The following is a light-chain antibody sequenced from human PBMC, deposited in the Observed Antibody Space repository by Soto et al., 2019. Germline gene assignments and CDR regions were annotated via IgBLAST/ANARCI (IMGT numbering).Light chain of an antibody. CDR2: GAS. CDR1: QSVSSK. CDR3: QQYNNWPPLT. J-gene: IGKJ4*01. V-gene: IGKV3-15*01. Sequence: EIVMTQSPATLSVSPGERATLSCRASQSVSSKLAWYQQKPGQAPRLLIYGASTRATGIPARFSGSGSGTEFTLIISSLQSEDFAVYYCQQYNNWPPLTFGGGTKVDIK.